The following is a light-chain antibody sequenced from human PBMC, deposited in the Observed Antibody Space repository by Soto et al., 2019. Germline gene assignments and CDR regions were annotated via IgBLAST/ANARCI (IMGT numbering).Light chain of an antibody. CDR3: QQYSSSQT. CDR1: QSVSSSY. V-gene: IGKV3-20*01. Sequence: IVLTQSPGTLSLSPGERATLSCRASQSVSSSYLAWYQQKPGQAPRLLTYGASSSATGIPDRFSGSWSGTNFTLTISRLEPEDFAVYYGQQYSSSQTCGQGTKVDIK. J-gene: IGKJ1*01. CDR2: GAS.